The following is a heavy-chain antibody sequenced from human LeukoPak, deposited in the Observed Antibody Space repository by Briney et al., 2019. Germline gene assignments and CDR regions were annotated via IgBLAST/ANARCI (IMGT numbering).Heavy chain of an antibody. D-gene: IGHD1-20*01. V-gene: IGHV1-3*01. CDR3: ASGYNWNPTFDY. J-gene: IGHJ4*02. Sequence: ASVKVSCKASGYTFTSYAMHWVRQAPGQRLEWMGWINAGNGNTNYSQKFQGRVTITRDTSASTAYMELSSLRSEDTAVYYCASGYNWNPTFDYWGQGTLVTVSS. CDR2: INAGNGNT. CDR1: GYTFTSYA.